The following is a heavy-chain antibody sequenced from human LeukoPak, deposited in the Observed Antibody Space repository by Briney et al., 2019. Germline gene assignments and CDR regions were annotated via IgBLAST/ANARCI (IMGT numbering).Heavy chain of an antibody. CDR1: GYTFTGYY. CDR3: ARDSSGITASVGDY. V-gene: IGHV1-2*02. CDR2: INPNSGST. D-gene: IGHD6-19*01. Sequence: ASVKVSCKASGYTFTGYYMHWVRQAPGQGLEWMGWINPNSGSTNYAQKFQGRVTMTRDTSISTAYMELSRLRSDDTAVYYCARDSSGITASVGDYWGQGTLVTVSS. J-gene: IGHJ4*02.